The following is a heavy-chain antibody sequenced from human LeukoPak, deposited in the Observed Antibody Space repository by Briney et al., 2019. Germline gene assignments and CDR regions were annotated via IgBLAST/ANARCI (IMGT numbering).Heavy chain of an antibody. J-gene: IGHJ4*02. CDR3: ASQPAYSSGWYDY. D-gene: IGHD6-19*01. CDR2: ISWNSGTI. CDR1: GFTFEDYA. V-gene: IGHV3-9*01. Sequence: PGRSLRLSCAPSGFTFEDYAMHWVRQAPGKGLEWVSGISWNSGTIGYADSVKGRFTISRDNAKNSLYLQMNSLRAEDTALYYCASQPAYSSGWYDYWGQGTLVTVSS.